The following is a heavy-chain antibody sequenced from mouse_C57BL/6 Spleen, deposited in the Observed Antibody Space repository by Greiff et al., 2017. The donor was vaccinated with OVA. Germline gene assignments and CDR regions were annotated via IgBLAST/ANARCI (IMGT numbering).Heavy chain of an antibody. CDR1: GYTFTDYE. V-gene: IGHV1-15*01. CDR2: IVPETGGT. CDR3: TRWVYDGYYGFAY. J-gene: IGHJ3*01. Sequence: QVQLQQSGAELVRPGASVTLSCKASGYTFTDYEMHWVKQTPVHGLEWIGAIVPETGGTAYNQKFKGKAILTADKSSSTAYMELRSLTSEDSAVYYCTRWVYDGYYGFAYWGQGTLVTVSA. D-gene: IGHD2-3*01.